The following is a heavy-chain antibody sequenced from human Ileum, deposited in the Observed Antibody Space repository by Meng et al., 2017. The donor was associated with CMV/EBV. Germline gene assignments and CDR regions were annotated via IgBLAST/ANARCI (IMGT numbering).Heavy chain of an antibody. CDR2: ISSNGGST. J-gene: IGHJ4*02. CDR3: AKDPYDSGGYYFDY. CDR1: GFTFSSYA. V-gene: IGHV3-64*02. Sequence: GGSLRLSCAASGFTFSSYAMHWVRQAPGKGLEYVSAISSNGGSTYYADSVKGRFTISRDNSKNTLYLQMGSLRAEDTAVYYCAKDPYDSGGYYFDYWGQGTLVTVSS. D-gene: IGHD3-22*01.